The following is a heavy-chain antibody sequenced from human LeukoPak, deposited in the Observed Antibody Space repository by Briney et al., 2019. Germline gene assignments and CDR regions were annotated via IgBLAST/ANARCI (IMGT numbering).Heavy chain of an antibody. CDR2: IYSGDSDT. CDR3: ARDASGSYYYAGGLDY. Sequence: GESLKISCKGSGYSFTSYWIGWVRQMPGKGLEWMGIIYSGDSDTRYSPSFQGQVTISVDKSTGTAYLQWSNLKASDTAMYYCARDASGSYYYAGGLDYWGQGTLVTVSS. V-gene: IGHV5-51*01. CDR1: GYSFTSYW. J-gene: IGHJ4*02. D-gene: IGHD3-10*01.